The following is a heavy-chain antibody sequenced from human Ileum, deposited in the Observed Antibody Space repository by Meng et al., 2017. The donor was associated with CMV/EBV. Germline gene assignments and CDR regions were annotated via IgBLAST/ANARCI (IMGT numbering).Heavy chain of an antibody. J-gene: IGHJ4*02. D-gene: IGHD3-22*01. CDR3: ARGRNYDSSGYYSDYFDY. CDR1: TFSSYA. CDR2: ISYDGSNK. Sequence: TFSSYAMPWVRQAPGKGLEWVAVISYDGSNKYYADSVKGRFTISRDNSKNTLYLQMNSLRAEDTAVYYCARGRNYDSSGYYSDYFDYWGQGTLVTVSS. V-gene: IGHV3-30*04.